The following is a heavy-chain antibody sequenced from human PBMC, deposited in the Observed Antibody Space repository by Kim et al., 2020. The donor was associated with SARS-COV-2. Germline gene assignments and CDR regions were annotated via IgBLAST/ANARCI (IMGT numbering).Heavy chain of an antibody. CDR3: ASGISMGQGGESDY. CDR2: IHTKTGIP. Sequence: ASVKVSCKAAGYTFTNYAMNWVRQAPGQGLEWMGWIHTKTGIPTYAHGFTGRFVFSLDTSVSTAFLQISSLKAEDTAVYYCASGISMGQGGESDYWGQGT. J-gene: IGHJ4*02. D-gene: IGHD3-3*02. CDR1: GYTFTNYA. V-gene: IGHV7-4-1*02.